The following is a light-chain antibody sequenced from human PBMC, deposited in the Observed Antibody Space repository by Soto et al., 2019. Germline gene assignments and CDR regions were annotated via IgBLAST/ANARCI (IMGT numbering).Light chain of an antibody. CDR1: SSDVGVYNY. CDR3: SSYTSSSTLVV. CDR2: DVS. V-gene: IGLV2-14*01. J-gene: IGLJ1*01. Sequence: QSALTQPASVSGSPGQSITISCTGTSSDVGVYNYVSWYQQHPGKAPKLMIFDVSNRPSGVSNRFSGSKSGNTASLTISGVQAEDEADYYCSSYTSSSTLVVFGTGTKVTVL.